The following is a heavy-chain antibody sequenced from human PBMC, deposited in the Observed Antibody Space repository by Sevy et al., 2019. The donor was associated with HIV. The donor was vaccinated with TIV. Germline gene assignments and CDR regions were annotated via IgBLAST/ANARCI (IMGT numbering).Heavy chain of an antibody. Sequence: ASVKVSCKVSGYSLTELSMHWVRQAPGKGLEWMGGFDPEDGETIYAQKFQGRVTMTEDTSTDTVYMELRSLRSEETAVYYCATDPLITMLGRFDYWGQGTLVTVSS. J-gene: IGHJ4*02. D-gene: IGHD3-10*02. CDR1: GYSLTELS. CDR2: FDPEDGET. V-gene: IGHV1-24*01. CDR3: ATDPLITMLGRFDY.